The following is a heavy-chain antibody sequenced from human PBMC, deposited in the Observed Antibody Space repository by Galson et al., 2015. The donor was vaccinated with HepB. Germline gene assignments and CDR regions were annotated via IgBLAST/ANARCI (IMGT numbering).Heavy chain of an antibody. CDR3: AREGIAVAVDWFDP. CDR1: GFKFNLYA. Sequence: SLRLSCAASGFKFNLYAMHWIRQAPGKGLEWVAVISYDGRNKHYADSVKGRFSISRDNSKDTLYLQMNSLRDEDTAVYYCAREGIAVAVDWFDPWGQGTLVTVSS. V-gene: IGHV3-30*04. D-gene: IGHD6-13*01. CDR2: ISYDGRNK. J-gene: IGHJ5*02.